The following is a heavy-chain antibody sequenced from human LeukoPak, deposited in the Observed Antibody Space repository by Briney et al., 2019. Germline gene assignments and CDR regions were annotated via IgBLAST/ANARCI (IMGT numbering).Heavy chain of an antibody. CDR2: IYWDDDK. CDR3: AWIPYGGSYSSEGFDF. Sequence: ESGPTLVNPTQTLTLTCTFSGFSLSTSGVGVGWIRQPPGKALEWLALIYWDDDKRYSPSLKSRLTITKDTSKNQVVLTMTNMDPVDTATYYCAWIPYGGSYSSEGFDFWGQGTLVTVSS. CDR1: GFSLSTSGVG. V-gene: IGHV2-5*02. J-gene: IGHJ4*02. D-gene: IGHD1-26*01.